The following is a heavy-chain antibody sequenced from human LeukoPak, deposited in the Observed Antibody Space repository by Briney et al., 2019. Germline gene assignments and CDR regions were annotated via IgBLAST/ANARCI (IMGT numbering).Heavy chain of an antibody. CDR1: GFTFSSYA. Sequence: GGSLRLSCAASGFTFSSYAMHWVRQAPGKGLEWVSGLSGSGVRTDYADSVKGRFTVSRDISKDTLYLQMNDLRAEDTAVYYCAKAEGYSTGWFSYWGQGTLVTVSS. CDR2: LSGSGVRT. D-gene: IGHD6-19*01. J-gene: IGHJ4*02. CDR3: AKAEGYSTGWFSY. V-gene: IGHV3-23*01.